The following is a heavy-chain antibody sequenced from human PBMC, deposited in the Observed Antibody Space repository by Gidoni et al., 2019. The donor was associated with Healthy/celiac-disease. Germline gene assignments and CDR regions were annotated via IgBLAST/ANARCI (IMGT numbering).Heavy chain of an antibody. Sequence: QVQLVQSGAEVKKPGASVKVSCKASGYTFTSYGISWVRQAPGQGLEWMGWISAYNGNTNYAQKLQGRVTMTTDTSTSTAYMELRSLRSDDTAVYYCARTQDGGNSAGYYYYYYMDVWGKGTTVTVSS. CDR3: ARTQDGGNSAGYYYYYYMDV. V-gene: IGHV1-18*01. J-gene: IGHJ6*03. CDR1: GYTFTSYG. D-gene: IGHD2-21*02. CDR2: ISAYNGNT.